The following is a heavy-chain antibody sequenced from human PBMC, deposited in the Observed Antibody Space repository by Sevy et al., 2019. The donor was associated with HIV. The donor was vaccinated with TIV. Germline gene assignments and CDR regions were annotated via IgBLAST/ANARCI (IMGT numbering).Heavy chain of an antibody. Sequence: GGSLRLSCAASGFSFSSYAMSWVRQAPGKGLEWVSGISGRGITTYYAHSVKGRFTISRDNSKNTMHLQMNSLRAEDTAVYYCARVAGSGTYYCGDFDYWGQGTLVTVSS. V-gene: IGHV3-23*01. D-gene: IGHD3-10*01. CDR1: GFSFSSYA. CDR2: ISGRGITT. CDR3: ARVAGSGTYYCGDFDY. J-gene: IGHJ4*02.